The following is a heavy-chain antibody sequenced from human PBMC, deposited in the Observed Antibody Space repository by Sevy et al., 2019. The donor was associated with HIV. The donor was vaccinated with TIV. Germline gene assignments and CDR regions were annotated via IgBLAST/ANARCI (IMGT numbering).Heavy chain of an antibody. CDR3: ATHAGITAAGRVFDY. D-gene: IGHD6-13*01. Sequence: GGSLRLSCAASGFTFSDHYREWVRQAPGKGLEWVGRIRNKADSYTTEYAASVKGRFTISRDDSKNSLYLLMNSLKTEDTAVYYCATHAGITAAGRVFDYWGQGTLVTVSS. J-gene: IGHJ4*02. CDR1: GFTFSDHY. CDR2: IRNKADSYTT. V-gene: IGHV3-72*01.